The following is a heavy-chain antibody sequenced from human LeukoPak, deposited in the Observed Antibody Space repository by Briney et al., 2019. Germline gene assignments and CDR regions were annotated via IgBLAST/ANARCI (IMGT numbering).Heavy chain of an antibody. D-gene: IGHD3-16*02. J-gene: IGHJ4*02. V-gene: IGHV3-33*01. Sequence: PGRSLRLSCAASGFTFSSYGMHWVRQAPGKGLEWVAVIWYDGSNKYYADSVKGRFTISRDNSKNTLYLQMNSLRAEDTAVYYCARDGKGYDYVWGSYRLYFDYWGQGTLVTVSS. CDR3: ARDGKGYDYVWGSYRLYFDY. CDR1: GFTFSSYG. CDR2: IWYDGSNK.